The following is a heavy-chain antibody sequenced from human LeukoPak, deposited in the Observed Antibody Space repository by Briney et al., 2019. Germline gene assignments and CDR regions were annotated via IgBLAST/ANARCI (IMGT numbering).Heavy chain of an antibody. CDR1: GFTFSNAW. D-gene: IGHD3-3*01. CDR2: IKSKTDGGTT. V-gene: IGHV3-15*07. Sequence: PGGSLRLSCAASGFTFSNAWMNWVRQAPGKGLEWVGRIKSKTDGGTTDYAAPVKGRFTISRDDSKNTLYLQMNSLKTEDTAVYYCARLRYYDFWSGPYGMDVWGQGTTVTVSS. CDR3: ARLRYYDFWSGPYGMDV. J-gene: IGHJ6*02.